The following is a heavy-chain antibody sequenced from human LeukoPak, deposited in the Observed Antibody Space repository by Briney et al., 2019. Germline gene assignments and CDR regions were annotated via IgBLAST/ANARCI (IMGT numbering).Heavy chain of an antibody. CDR1: GVSISSGGYY. D-gene: IGHD3-22*01. Sequence: SETLSLTCTVSGVSISSGGYYWSWIRQHPGKGLEWIGYISYSGSTYYNPSLKSRLTLSVDTSNNQFPLKLSSVTAADTAVYFCARASYYYDSSGLGYWGQGTLVTVSS. CDR3: ARASYYYDSSGLGY. CDR2: ISYSGST. V-gene: IGHV4-31*03. J-gene: IGHJ4*02.